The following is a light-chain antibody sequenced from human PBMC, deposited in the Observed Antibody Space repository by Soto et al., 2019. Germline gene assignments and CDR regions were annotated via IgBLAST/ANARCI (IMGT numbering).Light chain of an antibody. Sequence: QSVLTQPASVSGSPGQPITISCTGTSGDIGSYNRVSWYQRHPGKAPKLIIYEVTDRPSGVSHRFSGSKSGNTASLTISGLQAEDEAEYSCSSYTNINTRACVFGTGTKGTVL. CDR1: SGDIGSYNR. J-gene: IGLJ1*01. CDR3: SSYTNINTRACV. V-gene: IGLV2-14*01. CDR2: EVT.